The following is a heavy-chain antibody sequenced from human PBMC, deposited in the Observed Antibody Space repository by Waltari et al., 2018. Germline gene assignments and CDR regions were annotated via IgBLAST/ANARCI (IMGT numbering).Heavy chain of an antibody. V-gene: IGHV1-69*01. CDR2: TIPIVGTA. D-gene: IGHD3-22*01. Sequence: QVQLVQSGAEVKKPGSSVKVSCKASGGTFSSYALSWVRQAPGQGLEWMGGTIPIVGTANYAKKVQGRVTITADESTSTAYMELSSLRSEDTAVYYCARQSSYYYDSSGYYRSFDPWGQGTLVTVSS. CDR1: GGTFSSYA. CDR3: ARQSSYYYDSSGYYRSFDP. J-gene: IGHJ5*02.